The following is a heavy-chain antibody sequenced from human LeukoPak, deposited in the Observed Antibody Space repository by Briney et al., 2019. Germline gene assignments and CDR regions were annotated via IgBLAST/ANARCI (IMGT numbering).Heavy chain of an antibody. J-gene: IGHJ4*02. D-gene: IGHD1-26*01. V-gene: IGHV4-59*01. CDR2: IFYSGST. Sequence: SETLSLTCTVSGGPISGYYWIWIRQPPGKGLEWFGYIFYSGSTNYNPSLKSRVTISVDTSKNQFSLKLSSVTAADTAVYYCARGEWDLLFDYWGQGTLVTVSS. CDR1: GGPISGYY. CDR3: ARGEWDLLFDY.